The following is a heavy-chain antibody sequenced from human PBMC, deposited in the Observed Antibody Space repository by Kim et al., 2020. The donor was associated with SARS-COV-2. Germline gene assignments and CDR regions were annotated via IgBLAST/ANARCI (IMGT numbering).Heavy chain of an antibody. CDR2: IIPIFGTA. V-gene: IGHV1-69*13. J-gene: IGHJ6*02. CDR1: GGTFSSYA. Sequence: SVKVSCKASGGTFSSYAISWVRQAPGQGLEWMGGIIPIFGTANYAQKFQGRVTITADESTSTAYMELSSLRSEDTAVYYCAWGGYDYYYYGMDVWGQGTTVTVSS. D-gene: IGHD5-12*01. CDR3: AWGGYDYYYYGMDV.